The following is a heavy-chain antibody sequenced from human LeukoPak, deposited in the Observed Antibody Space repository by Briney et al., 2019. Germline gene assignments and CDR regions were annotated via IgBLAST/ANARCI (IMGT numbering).Heavy chain of an antibody. CDR3: ARGAPPGTSYYYYGMDV. D-gene: IGHD6-13*01. Sequence: ASVKVSCKASGYTFTSYYMHWVRQAPGQGLEWMGIINPSGGSTSYAQKFQGRVSMTRDTSTSTVHMELSSLRSEDTAVYYRARGAPPGTSYYYYGMDVWGQGTTVTVSS. V-gene: IGHV1-46*01. CDR1: GYTFTSYY. CDR2: INPSGGST. J-gene: IGHJ6*02.